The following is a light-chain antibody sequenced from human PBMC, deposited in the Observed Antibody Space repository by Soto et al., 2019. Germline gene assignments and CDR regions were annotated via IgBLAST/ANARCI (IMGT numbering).Light chain of an antibody. CDR1: QSVSSK. V-gene: IGKV3-15*01. Sequence: EIVMTQSPATLSVSPGERATLSCRASQSVSSKLVWYQQKPGQAPRLLIYGASTRATGIPARFSGSGSGTEFTLTISSLKSEDFAVYYCQQYNKWPPWTFGQGTKVEIK. CDR3: QQYNKWPPWT. CDR2: GAS. J-gene: IGKJ1*01.